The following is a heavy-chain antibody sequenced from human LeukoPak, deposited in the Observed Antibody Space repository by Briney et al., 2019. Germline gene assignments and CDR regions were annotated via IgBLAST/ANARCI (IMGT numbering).Heavy chain of an antibody. CDR1: GFSLSTSGMC. V-gene: IGHV2-70*12. D-gene: IGHD3-22*01. J-gene: IGHJ4*02. Sequence: ESGPALVKPTQTLTLTCTFSGFSLSTSGMCVSWIRQPPGKALEWLARIDWDDDKYYSTSLKTRLTISKDTSKNQVVLTMTNMDPVDTATYYCAHRPPFYYDSSGYYGYYFDYWGQGTLVTVSS. CDR2: IDWDDDK. CDR3: AHRPPFYYDSSGYYGYYFDY.